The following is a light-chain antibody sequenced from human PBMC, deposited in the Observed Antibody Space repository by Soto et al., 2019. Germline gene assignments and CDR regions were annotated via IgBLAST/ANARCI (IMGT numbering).Light chain of an antibody. J-gene: IGLJ2*01. V-gene: IGLV1-44*01. Sequence: QSVLTQPPSASGTPXXXVTISCSXXXXNIGSNTVNWYQLLPGTAPKLLIYSIDQRPSRVPDRFSGSKSGTSASLAISGLQSDDEADYYCAAWDDSLNAVVFGGGTKLTVL. CDR3: AAWDDSLNAVV. CDR2: SID. CDR1: XXNIGSNT.